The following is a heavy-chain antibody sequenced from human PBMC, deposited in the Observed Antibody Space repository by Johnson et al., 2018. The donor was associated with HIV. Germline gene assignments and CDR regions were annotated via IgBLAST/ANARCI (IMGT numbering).Heavy chain of an antibody. J-gene: IGHJ3*02. CDR2: ISGSGGST. D-gene: IGHD6-19*01. CDR3: ARVAVAGTYAFDI. CDR1: GFTFDDYG. Sequence: MLLVESGGGVVQPGRSLRLSCAASGFTFDDYGMSWVRQAPGKGLEWVSAISGSGGSTYYADSVKGRFTISRDNSKNTLYLQMNSLRAGDTAVYYCARVAVAGTYAFDIWGEGTMVTVSS. V-gene: IGHV3-23*04.